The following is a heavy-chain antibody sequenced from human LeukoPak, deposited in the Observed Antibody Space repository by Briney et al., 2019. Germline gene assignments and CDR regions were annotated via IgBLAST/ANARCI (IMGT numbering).Heavy chain of an antibody. J-gene: IGHJ3*01. D-gene: IGHD6-13*01. V-gene: IGHV3-15*01. Sequence: GGSLRLSCAASGFTFSNAWMSWVRQAPGEGLEWVGRSKSKTDGGTIDYAAPVKGRFTISRDDSKSTLYLQMNSLKAEDTAVYFCTTHGGYSSSWDAFDVWGQGTMVTVSS. CDR3: TTHGGYSSSWDAFDV. CDR2: SKSKTDGGTI. CDR1: GFTFSNAW.